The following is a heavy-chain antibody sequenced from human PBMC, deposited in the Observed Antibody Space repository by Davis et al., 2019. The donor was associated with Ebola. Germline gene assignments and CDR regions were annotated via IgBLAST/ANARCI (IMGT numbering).Heavy chain of an antibody. D-gene: IGHD6-13*01. Sequence: GESLKISCEASGFTFSSYGMHWVRQAPGKGLEWVAVISYDGSNKYYADSVKGRFTISRDNSKNTLYLQMNSLRAEDTAVYYCARSKQQLTGPFDYWGQGTLVTVSS. CDR2: ISYDGSNK. CDR3: ARSKQQLTGPFDY. J-gene: IGHJ4*02. V-gene: IGHV3-30*03. CDR1: GFTFSSYG.